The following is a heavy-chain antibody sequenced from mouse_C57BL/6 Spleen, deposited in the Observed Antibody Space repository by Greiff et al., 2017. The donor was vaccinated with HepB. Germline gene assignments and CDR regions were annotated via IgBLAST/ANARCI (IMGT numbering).Heavy chain of an antibody. CDR3: AKRDRCYDYGGGLAY. V-gene: IGHV1-55*01. Sequence: VQLQQPGAELVKPGASVKMSCKASGYTFTSYWITWVKQRPGQGLEWIGDIYPGSGSTNYNEKFKSKATLTVDTSSSTAYMPLSSLTSEDSAVYYFAKRDRCYDYGGGLAYWGQGTLVTVSA. CDR2: IYPGSGST. D-gene: IGHD2-4*01. CDR1: GYTFTSYW. J-gene: IGHJ3*01.